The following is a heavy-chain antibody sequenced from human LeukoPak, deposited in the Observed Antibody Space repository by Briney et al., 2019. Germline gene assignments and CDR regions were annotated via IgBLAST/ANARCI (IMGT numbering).Heavy chain of an antibody. CDR3: ARVGYSYGSPPYYYMDV. CDR2: IYYSGST. CDR1: GGSISSSSYY. D-gene: IGHD5-18*01. Sequence: SETLSLTCTVSGGSISSSSYYWGWIRQPPGKGLEWIGSIYYSGSTYYNPSLKSRVTISVDTSKNQFSLKLSSVTAADTAVYYCARVGYSYGSPPYYYMDVWGKGTTVTVSS. V-gene: IGHV4-39*07. J-gene: IGHJ6*03.